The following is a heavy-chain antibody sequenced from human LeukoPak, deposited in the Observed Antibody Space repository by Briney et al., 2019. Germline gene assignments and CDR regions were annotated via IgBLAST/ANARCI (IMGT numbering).Heavy chain of an antibody. CDR2: IKQDGSEK. J-gene: IGHJ6*03. CDR3: ARVDCTNGVCYSRYYYMDV. Sequence: GGSLRLSCAASGFTFSSYWMSWVRQAPGKELEWVANIKQDGSEKYYVDSVKGRFTISRDNAKNSLYLQMNSLRAEDTAVYYCARVDCTNGVCYSRYYYMDVWGKGTTVTVSS. D-gene: IGHD2-8*01. CDR1: GFTFSSYW. V-gene: IGHV3-7*01.